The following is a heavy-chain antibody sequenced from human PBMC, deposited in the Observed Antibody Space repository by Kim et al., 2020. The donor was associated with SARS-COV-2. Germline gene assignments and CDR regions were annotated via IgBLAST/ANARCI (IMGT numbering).Heavy chain of an antibody. CDR2: MNAGNGHT. J-gene: IGHJ5*02. Sequence: ASVKVSCKASGYTFTSYAMHWVRQAPGQRLEWMGWMNAGNGHTEYSQKFQGRVTITRDTSAGTAYMELTGLTSEDTALYFCARDWCSSTSCLNWFDPWGQGTLAT. CDR1: GYTFTSYA. V-gene: IGHV1-3*01. D-gene: IGHD2-2*01. CDR3: ARDWCSSTSCLNWFDP.